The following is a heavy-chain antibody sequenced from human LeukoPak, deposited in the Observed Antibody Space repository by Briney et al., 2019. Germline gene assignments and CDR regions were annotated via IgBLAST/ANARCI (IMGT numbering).Heavy chain of an antibody. D-gene: IGHD5-24*01. V-gene: IGHV3-53*01. Sequence: GGSLRLSCAASGLTVSSTYMSWVRQAPGKGLEWVSHIYSSGSTYYADYVKGRFTISRDNSKNTLFLQMNSLTAEDTAMYYCTRTFLSGDGYKVGYFDYWGQGTLVTVSS. CDR1: GLTVSSTY. J-gene: IGHJ4*02. CDR3: TRTFLSGDGYKVGYFDY. CDR2: IYSSGST.